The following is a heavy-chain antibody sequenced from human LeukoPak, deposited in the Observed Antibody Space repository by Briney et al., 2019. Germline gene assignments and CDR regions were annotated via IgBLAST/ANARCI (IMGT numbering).Heavy chain of an antibody. CDR2: INTNTGNP. V-gene: IGHV7-4-1*02. D-gene: IGHD3-10*01. CDR1: GYTFISYT. CDR3: ARDERFYGSGPPGDY. Sequence: ASVKVSCKASGYTFISYTMNWVRQAPGQGLEWMGWINTNTGNPTYAQGFTGRFVFSLDTSVSTAYLQISSLKAEDTAVYYCARDERFYGSGPPGDYWGQGTLVTVSS. J-gene: IGHJ4*02.